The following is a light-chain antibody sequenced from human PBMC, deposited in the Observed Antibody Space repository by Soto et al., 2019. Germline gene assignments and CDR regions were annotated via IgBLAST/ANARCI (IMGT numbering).Light chain of an antibody. V-gene: IGKV3-20*01. CDR2: GAS. CDR3: QQYGSSYPWT. Sequence: EIVLTQTPGTLSLSPGERDTLSCRASQSVSSNYLAWYQQKPGQAPRLLIYGASSRATGIPDRFSGSGSGTDFTLTIRRLEPEDFAVYYCQQYGSSYPWTFGQGTNVEIK. CDR1: QSVSSNY. J-gene: IGKJ1*01.